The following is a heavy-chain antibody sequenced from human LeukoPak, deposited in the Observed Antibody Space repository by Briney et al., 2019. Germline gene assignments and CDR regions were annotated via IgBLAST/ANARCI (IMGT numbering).Heavy chain of an antibody. CDR1: GFTFSDYY. CDR2: ISSSGCTI. CDR3: SRVPYGSGSYWAYYFDY. V-gene: IGHV3-11*01. J-gene: IGHJ4*02. D-gene: IGHD3-10*01. Sequence: GGSLRLSCAAYGFTFSDYYMRWIRQAAGRGREGVSYISSSGCTIYYADSVKGRFTISRNNAKNSVYLQVNRLRGEDTAVDYVSRVPYGSGSYWAYYFDYWGQGTLVTVSS.